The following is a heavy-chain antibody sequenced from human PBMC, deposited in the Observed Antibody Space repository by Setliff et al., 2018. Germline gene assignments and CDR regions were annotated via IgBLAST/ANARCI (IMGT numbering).Heavy chain of an antibody. V-gene: IGHV4-61*01. Sequence: NPSETLSLTCTVSGDSISSRRSYWGWFRQPPGKGLEWIGYISHLGITSYNPSLKSRATISVDTSKNQFSLQLTSVTSADTAVYFCARGGVLGTGDFDSWGQGTLVTVSS. CDR3: ARGGVLGTGDFDS. CDR2: ISHLGIT. J-gene: IGHJ4*02. CDR1: GDSISSRRSY. D-gene: IGHD2-8*01.